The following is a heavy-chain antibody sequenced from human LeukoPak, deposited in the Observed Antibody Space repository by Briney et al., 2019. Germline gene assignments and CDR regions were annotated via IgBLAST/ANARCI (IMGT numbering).Heavy chain of an antibody. J-gene: IGHJ3*02. CDR2: MNPNSGNT. V-gene: IGHV1-8*01. CDR3: AAVQTLAWNLGFRNAFDI. CDR1: GCTFTSYD. D-gene: IGHD1-7*01. Sequence: ASVKVSCKASGCTFTSYDINWVRQATGQGLEWMGWMNPNSGNTGYAQKFQERVTITRDMSTSTAYMELSSLRSEDTAVYYCAAVQTLAWNLGFRNAFDIWGQGTMVTVSS.